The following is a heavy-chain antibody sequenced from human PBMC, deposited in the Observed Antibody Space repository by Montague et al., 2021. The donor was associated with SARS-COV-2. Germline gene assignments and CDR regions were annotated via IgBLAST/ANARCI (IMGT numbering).Heavy chain of an antibody. CDR3: ARYRITIFLRRMFDY. CDR1: GGSIRSSSYY. V-gene: IGHV4-39*01. J-gene: IGHJ4*02. CDR2: IYYSGST. Sequence: SETLSLTCTVSGGSIRSSSYYWGWIRQPPGKGLEWIGSIYYSGSTYYNPSLKSRVTISVDTSKNQFSLKLSSVTAADTAVYYCARYRITIFLRRMFDYWGQGTLVTVSS. D-gene: IGHD3-9*01.